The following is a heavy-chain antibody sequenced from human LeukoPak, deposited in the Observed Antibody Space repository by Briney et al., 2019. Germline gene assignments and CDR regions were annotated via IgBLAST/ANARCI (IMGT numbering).Heavy chain of an antibody. Sequence: PGGSLRLSCAASGFTFSSYTVNWVRQAPGKGLEWVSSISTSGTYMYYADSVRGRFTISRDNAQNSLDLQMNSLRAEDTAVYYCARDHYYDSSGNHPNYWCFDLWGRGTLVTVSS. CDR2: ISTSGTYM. CDR1: GFTFSSYT. J-gene: IGHJ2*01. D-gene: IGHD3-22*01. CDR3: ARDHYYDSSGNHPNYWCFDL. V-gene: IGHV3-21*01.